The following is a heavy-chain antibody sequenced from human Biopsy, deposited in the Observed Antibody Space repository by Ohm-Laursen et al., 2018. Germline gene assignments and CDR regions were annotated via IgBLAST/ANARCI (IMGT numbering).Heavy chain of an antibody. V-gene: IGHV3-33*06. J-gene: IGHJ4*02. Sequence: SLRLSCATSGFTFSSYGMHWVRQAPGKGLEWVAAIWYDGSNKNYADSVKGRFTISRDNSKNTLYLQMNSLRGEDTAVYYCAKCMTGGSNYYFHHCGQGTLVTVSS. CDR3: AKCMTGGSNYYFHH. D-gene: IGHD2-8*01. CDR2: IWYDGSNK. CDR1: GFTFSSYG.